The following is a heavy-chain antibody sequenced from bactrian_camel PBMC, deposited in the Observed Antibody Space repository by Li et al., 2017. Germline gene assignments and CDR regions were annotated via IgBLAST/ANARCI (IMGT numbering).Heavy chain of an antibody. Sequence: VQLVESGGGSVPAGGSLKLSCVAAGFDYANYCLGWFRQASGKEREVIARIARDGATMYADSVTGRFTISKDRNTVHLQMHNLVPEDTAMYYCAANPWNYCYTFDSGSIKYWGEGTQVTVSS. J-gene: IGHJ4*01. V-gene: IGHV3S53*01. CDR1: GFDYANYC. CDR3: AANPWNYCYTFDSGSIKY. D-gene: IGHD1*01. CDR2: IARDGAT.